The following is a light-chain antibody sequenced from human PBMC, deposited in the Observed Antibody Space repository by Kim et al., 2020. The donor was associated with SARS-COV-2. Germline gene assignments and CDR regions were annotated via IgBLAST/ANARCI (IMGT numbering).Light chain of an antibody. J-gene: IGKJ5*01. Sequence: SPGDRATLSCWASQSVRTNLAWYQHKPGQAPRLLIYGASTRATGIPARFSGSGSGREFTLTISSLQSEDFGPYYCEQYNHWPPITFGQGTRLEIK. V-gene: IGKV3-15*01. CDR1: QSVRTN. CDR3: EQYNHWPPIT. CDR2: GAS.